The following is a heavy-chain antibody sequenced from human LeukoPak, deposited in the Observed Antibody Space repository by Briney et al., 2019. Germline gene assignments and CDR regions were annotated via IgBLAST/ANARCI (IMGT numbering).Heavy chain of an antibody. J-gene: IGHJ4*02. CDR1: GFAFSNYA. CDR2: ISGSGDST. CDR3: AKDRQNYYDSSGYYKGLCYFDY. V-gene: IGHV3-23*01. D-gene: IGHD3-22*01. Sequence: GGSLRLPCAASGFAFSNYAMSWVRQAPGKGLEWVSDISGSGDSTYYADSVKGRFTIFRDNSKNTLYLQMNSLRAEDTAVYFCAKDRQNYYDSSGYYKGLCYFDYWGQGTLATVSS.